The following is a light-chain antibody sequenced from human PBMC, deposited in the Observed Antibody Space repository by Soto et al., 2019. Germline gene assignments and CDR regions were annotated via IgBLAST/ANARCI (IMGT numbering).Light chain of an antibody. CDR1: QSVYAY. CDR2: AAS. J-gene: IGKJ2*01. V-gene: IGKV1-39*01. CDR3: QQSHSAPYT. Sequence: IQMTQSPSSLSASEGDRVTITCRASQSVYAYLHWFQQKPGKPPKLLIYAASTLQSGVPSRFSGSGSETDFTLTISSLQPEDFATYYCQQSHSAPYTFGQGTNVEIK.